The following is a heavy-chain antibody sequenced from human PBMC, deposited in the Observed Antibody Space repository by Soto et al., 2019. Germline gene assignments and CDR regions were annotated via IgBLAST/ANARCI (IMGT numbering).Heavy chain of an antibody. CDR1: GDSFSDYY. Sequence: SETLSLTCTVSGDSFSDYYWNWIRQVPGKGLEWIGFVFHSATTSYNPSLKTRVAISDDTSKKQFSLRLTSVTAADTAIYYCARGHYSSGYHSYDYWGQGILVTVSS. J-gene: IGHJ4*02. CDR2: VFHSATT. CDR3: ARGHYSSGYHSYDY. D-gene: IGHD3-22*01. V-gene: IGHV4-59*01.